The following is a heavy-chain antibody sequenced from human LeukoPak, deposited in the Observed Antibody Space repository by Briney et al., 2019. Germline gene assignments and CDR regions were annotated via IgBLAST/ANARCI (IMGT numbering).Heavy chain of an antibody. CDR2: MNPNSGNT. V-gene: IGHV1-8*01. J-gene: IGHJ4*02. CDR3: VTYYYDSSGYYGDY. CDR1: GYTFTSYD. D-gene: IGHD3-22*01. Sequence: ASVKVSCKASGYTFTSYDINWVRQATGQGLEWMGWMNPNSGNTGYAQKFQGRVTMTRNTSISTAYMELSSLRSEDTAVYYCVTYYYDSSGYYGDYWGQGTLVTVSS.